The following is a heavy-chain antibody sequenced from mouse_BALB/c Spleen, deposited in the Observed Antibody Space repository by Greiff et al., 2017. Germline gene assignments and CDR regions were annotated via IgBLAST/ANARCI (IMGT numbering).Heavy chain of an antibody. J-gene: IGHJ3*01. D-gene: IGHD2-14*01. CDR3: ARDYRYDFAY. CDR1: GFSLTSYG. Sequence: VKLVESGPGLVAPSQSLSITCTVSGFSLTSYGVHWVRQPPGKGLEWLGVIWAGGSTNYNSALMSRLSISKDNSKSQVFLKMNSLQTDDTAMYYCARDYRYDFAYWGQGTLVTVSA. V-gene: IGHV2-9*02. CDR2: IWAGGST.